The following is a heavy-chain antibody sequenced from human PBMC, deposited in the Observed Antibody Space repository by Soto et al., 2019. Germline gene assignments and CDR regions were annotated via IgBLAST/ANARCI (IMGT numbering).Heavy chain of an antibody. V-gene: IGHV1-2*04. CDR3: ARGPLRYCSGGSCYGYYGMDV. J-gene: IGHJ6*02. CDR1: GYTFTGYY. Sequence: ASVKVSCKASGYTFTGYYMHWVRQAPGQGLEWMGWVNPNSGGSNYAQKFQGWVTMTRDTSISTAYMELSRLRSDDTAVYYCARGPLRYCSGGSCYGYYGMDVWGQGTTVTVSS. D-gene: IGHD2-15*01. CDR2: VNPNSGGS.